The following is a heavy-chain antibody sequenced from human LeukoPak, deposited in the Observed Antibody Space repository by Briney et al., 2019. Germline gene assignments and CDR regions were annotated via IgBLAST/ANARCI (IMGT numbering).Heavy chain of an antibody. CDR2: IYYSGST. CDR3: ARALGIAAAPFDP. V-gene: IGHV4-59*01. D-gene: IGHD6-13*01. CDR1: GGSISSYY. Sequence: SSETLSLTCTVSGGSISSYYWSWIRQPPGKGLEWIGYIYYSGSTNYNPSLKSRVTISVDTSKNQFSLKLSSVTAADTAVYYCARALGIAAAPFDPWGQGTLVTVSS. J-gene: IGHJ5*02.